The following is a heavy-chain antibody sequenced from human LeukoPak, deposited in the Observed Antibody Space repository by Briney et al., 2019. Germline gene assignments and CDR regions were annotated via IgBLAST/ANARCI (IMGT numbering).Heavy chain of an antibody. CDR3: ARLSSGWSTVDY. CDR2: ISGRTSTI. Sequence: GGSLRLSCVVSGFTFSPYSMNWVRQAPGKGLEWVAYISGRTSTIYYADSVYGRFTISRDNAKNSLYLQMNSLRAEDTAVYYCARLSSGWSTVDYWGQGTLVTVSS. J-gene: IGHJ4*02. CDR1: GFTFSPYS. V-gene: IGHV3-48*01. D-gene: IGHD6-19*01.